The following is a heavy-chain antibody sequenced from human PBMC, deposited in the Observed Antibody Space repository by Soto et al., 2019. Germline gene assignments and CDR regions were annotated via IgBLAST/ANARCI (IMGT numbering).Heavy chain of an antibody. CDR1: GYTFTSYY. D-gene: IGHD6-19*01. V-gene: IGHV1-46*01. CDR2: INPSGGST. CDR3: ARDYAPVAGTHYYGMDV. J-gene: IGHJ6*02. Sequence: QVQLVQSGAEVKKPGASVKVSCKASGYTFTSYYMHWVRQAPGQGLELMGIINPSGGSTSYAQKFQGRVNMTRDTSTSTVYMELSSLRSEDTAVYYCARDYAPVAGTHYYGMDVWGQGTTVTVSS.